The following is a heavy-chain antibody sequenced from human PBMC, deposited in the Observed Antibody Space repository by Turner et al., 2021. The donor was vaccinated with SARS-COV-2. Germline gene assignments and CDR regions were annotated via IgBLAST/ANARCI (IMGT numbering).Heavy chain of an antibody. V-gene: IGHV3-53*02. CDR1: GFVVSSNS. CDR2: IYSGGST. D-gene: IGHD2-2*01. Sequence: EVQLVETGGGLIQPGGSLRLSCAASGFVVSSNSMNWVRQDPGKGVELILVIYSGGSTYYADSVKGRFTISRDSSKNTLYLQMNSLRAEDTAVYYCARPFGTAVVPPSWGQGTTVTVSS. J-gene: IGHJ6*02. CDR3: ARPFGTAVVPPS.